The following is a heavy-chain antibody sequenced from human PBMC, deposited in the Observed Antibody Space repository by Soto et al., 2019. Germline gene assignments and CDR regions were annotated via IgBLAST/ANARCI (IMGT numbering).Heavy chain of an antibody. CDR1: GVSISSYY. V-gene: IGHV4-59*01. CDR2: IYYSGST. Sequence: SETLSLTCTVSGVSISSYYWSWIRQPPGKGLEWIGYIYYSGSTNYNPSLKSRVTISVDTSKNQFSLKLSSVTAADTAVYYCARDYYDSSGDGAFDIWGQGTMVTVSS. CDR3: ARDYYDSSGDGAFDI. D-gene: IGHD3-22*01. J-gene: IGHJ3*02.